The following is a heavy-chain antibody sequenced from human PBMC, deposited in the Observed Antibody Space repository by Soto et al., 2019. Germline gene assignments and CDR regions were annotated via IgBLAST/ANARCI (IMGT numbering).Heavy chain of an antibody. D-gene: IGHD3-3*01. CDR2: ISYDGSNK. V-gene: IGHV3-30*18. J-gene: IGHJ6*02. CDR3: AKDKWRFLEWLLTYYYGMDV. CDR1: GFTFSSYG. Sequence: GGSLRLSCAASGFTFSSYGMHWVRQAPGKGLEWVAVISYDGSNKYYADSVKGRFTISRDNSKNTLYLQMNSLRAEDTAVYYCAKDKWRFLEWLLTYYYGMDVWGQGTTVTVSS.